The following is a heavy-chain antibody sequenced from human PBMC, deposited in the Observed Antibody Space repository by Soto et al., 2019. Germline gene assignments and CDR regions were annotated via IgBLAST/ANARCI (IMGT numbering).Heavy chain of an antibody. D-gene: IGHD2-15*01. V-gene: IGHV3-30-3*01. J-gene: IGHJ4*01. CDR1: GFAFSHYP. Sequence: QVQLVESGGGVVQPGKSLRLSCAASGFAFSHYPVHWVRQAPGKGLEWVAVISYDGSNKYYEDSVKGRFTIFRDNSKNTLYLQMNSLRDEDTAVYYCVREGDCSGGSCSIFAYWGHGTLVTVS. CDR3: VREGDCSGGSCSIFAY. CDR2: ISYDGSNK.